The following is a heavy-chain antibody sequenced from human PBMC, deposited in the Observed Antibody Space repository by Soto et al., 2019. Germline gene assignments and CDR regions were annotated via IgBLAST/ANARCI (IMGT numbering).Heavy chain of an antibody. Sequence: QVQLVQSGAEVKKPGASVKVSCKASGYTFTAYYMHWVRQAPGQGLEWMGWMNPNSGATNYAQKFQGRVTMTRDTSISTAYMDLSRLRSDDTAVYFCARGGLVVANWFDPWGQGTLVTVSS. CDR2: MNPNSGAT. CDR3: ARGGLVVANWFDP. J-gene: IGHJ5*02. D-gene: IGHD2-15*01. V-gene: IGHV1-2*02. CDR1: GYTFTAYY.